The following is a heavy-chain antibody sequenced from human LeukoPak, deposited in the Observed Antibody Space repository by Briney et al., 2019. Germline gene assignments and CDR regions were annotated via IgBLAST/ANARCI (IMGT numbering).Heavy chain of an antibody. D-gene: IGHD3-10*01. CDR2: INHSGST. J-gene: IGHJ6*03. CDR3: ARGLGRWFGEFYYYYYYMDV. V-gene: IGHV4-34*01. CDR1: GGSFSGYY. Sequence: SETLSLTCAVYGGSFSGYYWSWIRKPPGKGLEWIGEINHSGSTNYNPSLQSRVTISVDTSKNQFYLKLSSVTAADTAVYYCARGLGRWFGEFYYYYYYMDVWGKGTTVTVSS.